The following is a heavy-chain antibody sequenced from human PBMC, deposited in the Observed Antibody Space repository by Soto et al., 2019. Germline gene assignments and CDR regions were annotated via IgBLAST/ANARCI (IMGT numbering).Heavy chain of an antibody. CDR1: GYTFIHYY. J-gene: IGHJ4*02. CDR3: ARSRLQGDF. Sequence: QVQLVQSGAEVKKPGASVKISCKASGYTFIHYYIHWVRQAPGQGLEWMAIINPNGGSTNYARKFQGRVTVTSDTSTTTVSMELNSLESDDTAVYFCARSRLQGDFWGQGTRVTVSS. CDR2: INPNGGST. V-gene: IGHV1-46*01. D-gene: IGHD2-21*01.